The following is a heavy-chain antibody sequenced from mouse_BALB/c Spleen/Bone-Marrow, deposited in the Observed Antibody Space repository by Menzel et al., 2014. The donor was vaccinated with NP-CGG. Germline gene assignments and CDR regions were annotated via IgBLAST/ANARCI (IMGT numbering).Heavy chain of an antibody. CDR1: GFTFXTYA. CDR2: IRSKSNNYAA. V-gene: IGHV10-1*02. Sequence: EVKLEESGGGLVQPKGSLKLSCAASGFTFXTYAMNWVRQAPGKGLEWVARIRSKSNNYAAYYADSVKDRFTISRDDSQSMLYLQMNNLKTEDTAMYYCVRQNYDYAWFAYLGQGTLVTVSA. CDR3: VRQNYDYAWFAY. D-gene: IGHD2-4*01. J-gene: IGHJ3*01.